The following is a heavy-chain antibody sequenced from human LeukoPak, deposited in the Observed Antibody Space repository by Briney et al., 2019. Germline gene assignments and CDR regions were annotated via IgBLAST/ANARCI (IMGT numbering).Heavy chain of an antibody. J-gene: IGHJ4*02. CDR2: IYHSGST. D-gene: IGHD6-19*01. V-gene: IGHV4-4*02. Sequence: SETLSLTCAVSGGSISSSNWWSWVRQPPGKGLEWIGEIYHSGSTNYNPSLKSRVTISVDKSKNQLSLKLSSVTAADTAVYYCARDWGYSSGWYYFDYWGQGTLVTVSS. CDR3: ARDWGYSSGWYYFDY. CDR1: GGSISSSNW.